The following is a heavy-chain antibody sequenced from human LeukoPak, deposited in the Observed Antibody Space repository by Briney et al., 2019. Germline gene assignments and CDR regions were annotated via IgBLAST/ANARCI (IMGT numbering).Heavy chain of an antibody. J-gene: IGHJ4*02. CDR3: ARGVGYYGSGSYYKFDS. CDR2: ISSVSSTI. Sequence: PGGSLRLSCAASGFTFSSYSMNWVRQAPGKGLEWISYISSVSSTIFYADSVKGRFTISRDNAKNSLYLQMNTLRDEDTAIYYCARGVGYYGSGSYYKFDSWGRGTLVTVSS. CDR1: GFTFSSYS. D-gene: IGHD3-10*01. V-gene: IGHV3-48*02.